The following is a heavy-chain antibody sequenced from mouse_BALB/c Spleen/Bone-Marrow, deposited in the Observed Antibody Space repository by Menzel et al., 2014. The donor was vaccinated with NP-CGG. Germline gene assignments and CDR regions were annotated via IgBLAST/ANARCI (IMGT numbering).Heavy chain of an antibody. V-gene: IGHV1-5*01. Sequence: EVKVVESGTVLARPGAAVKMSCKASGYTFSNYWMHWIKQRPGQGLEWIGTIHPGNSDTTYNQKFKGKAKLTAVTSTSTAYTELSSLTNEDSAVYYCTTLARNNFDYWGQGTTLTVSS. D-gene: IGHD3-1*01. CDR2: IHPGNSDT. CDR1: GYTFSNYW. CDR3: TTLARNNFDY. J-gene: IGHJ2*01.